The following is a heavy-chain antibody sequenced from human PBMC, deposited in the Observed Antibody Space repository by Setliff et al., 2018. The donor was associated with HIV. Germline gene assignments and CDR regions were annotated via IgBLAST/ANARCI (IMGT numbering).Heavy chain of an antibody. CDR2: INAGDDNT. Sequence: ASVKVSCKAFGYTFSTNAIHWVRQAPGQRLEWMGYINAGDDNTRYSEKFQGRVTITADTSTDTVYMELSSLRSEDTAVYYCARGGVYYYDSSGWSMDYWGQGTLVTSPQ. V-gene: IGHV1-3*01. CDR1: GYTFSTNA. J-gene: IGHJ4*02. CDR3: ARGGVYYYDSSGWSMDY. D-gene: IGHD3-22*01.